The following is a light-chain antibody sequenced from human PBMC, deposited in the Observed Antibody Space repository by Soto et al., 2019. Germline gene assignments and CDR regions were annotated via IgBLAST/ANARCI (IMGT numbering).Light chain of an antibody. V-gene: IGLV2-11*01. J-gene: IGLJ1*01. CDR2: DVN. Sequence: QSVLTQPRSVSGSPGQSITISCTGSTSDVGAYSFASWYQQHPGAAPKLLIHDVNKRPPGVPDRFSASKSGNTASLTISGLQAEDEADYFCCSYAGAYRDVFGSGTKVTVL. CDR3: CSYAGAYRDV. CDR1: TSDVGAYSF.